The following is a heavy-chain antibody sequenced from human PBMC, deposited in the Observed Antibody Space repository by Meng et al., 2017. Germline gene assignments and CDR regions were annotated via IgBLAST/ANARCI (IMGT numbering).Heavy chain of an antibody. CDR3: AREGGGHCSGGSCYLNWFDP. D-gene: IGHD2-15*01. J-gene: IGHJ5*02. CDR2: ISAYNGNT. Sequence: QLQVVESAAVVTKPGYSVKVVCKACGYTFTSYGISWVRQAPGQGFEWMGWISAYNGNTNYAQKLQGRVTMTTDTSTSTAYMELRSLRSDDTAVYYCAREGGGHCSGGSCYLNWFDPWGQGTLVTVSS. CDR1: GYTFTSYG. V-gene: IGHV1-18*01.